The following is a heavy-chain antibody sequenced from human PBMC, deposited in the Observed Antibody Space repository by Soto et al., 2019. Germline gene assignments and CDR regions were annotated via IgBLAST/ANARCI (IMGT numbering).Heavy chain of an antibody. D-gene: IGHD1-26*01. Sequence: KPSETLSLTCTVSGDSITGSYWSWIRQPPGKTLEWIGYIYHSGTTTYNPSLKSRVSISVDTSNNQFSLRLPSVIAAHPAVYSCARDMPYAAGSLAGCDYWPQGILVTVSS. V-gene: IGHV4-59*01. CDR2: IYHSGTT. CDR1: GDSITGSY. CDR3: ARDMPYAAGSLAGCDY. J-gene: IGHJ4*02.